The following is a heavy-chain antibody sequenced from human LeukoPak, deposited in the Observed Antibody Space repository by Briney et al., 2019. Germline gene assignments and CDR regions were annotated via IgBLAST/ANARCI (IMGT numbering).Heavy chain of an antibody. CDR1: GFTXSXAW. J-gene: IGHJ4*02. CDR2: IKSKTDGGXT. V-gene: IGHV3-15*01. Sequence: SGFTXSXAWMSWVRQAPGKGLEWVGRIKSKTDGGXTDYAAPVKGRFTISXDDSKNTLYLQMNSLKTEDKAVXXXXXXXXXXXLPYFDYWGQGTLVTVSS. CDR3: XXXXXXXXLPYFDY.